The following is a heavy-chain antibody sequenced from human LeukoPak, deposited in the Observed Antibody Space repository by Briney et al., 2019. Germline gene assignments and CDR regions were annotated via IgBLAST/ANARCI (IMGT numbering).Heavy chain of an antibody. D-gene: IGHD6-6*01. CDR3: ARDLAAPYGNWFDP. Sequence: GGSLRLSCAASGFTVSSNYMSWVRQAPGKGLEWVSLIYSGDTTYYADSVKGRFTISRDNSKNTLYLQMNGLRAEDTAVYYCARDLAAPYGNWFDPWGRGTLVTVSS. J-gene: IGHJ5*02. CDR1: GFTVSSNY. V-gene: IGHV3-53*01. CDR2: IYSGDTT.